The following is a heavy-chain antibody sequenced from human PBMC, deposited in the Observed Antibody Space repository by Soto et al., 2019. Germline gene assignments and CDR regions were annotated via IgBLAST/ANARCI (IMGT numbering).Heavy chain of an antibody. CDR1: GFSLSTSGMC. D-gene: IGHD3-10*01. J-gene: IGHJ5*02. Sequence: SGPTLVNPTQTLTLTCTFSGFSLSTSGMCVSWIRQPPGKALEWLALIDWDDDKYYSTSLKTRLTISKDTSKNQVVLTMTNMDPVDTATYYCARTTMVRGVSPPAHNWFDPWGQGTLVTVSS. CDR3: ARTTMVRGVSPPAHNWFDP. V-gene: IGHV2-70*01. CDR2: IDWDDDK.